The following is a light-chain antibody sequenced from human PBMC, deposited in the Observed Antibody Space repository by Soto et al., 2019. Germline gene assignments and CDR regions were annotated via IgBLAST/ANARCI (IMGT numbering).Light chain of an antibody. CDR1: QNLLHSNGYKY. Sequence: EIVLTQSPLSLPVTPGEPASISCRSSQNLLHSNGYKYLNWYLQKPGQSPQLLIYLGSNRASGVPDRFSGSGSGTDFTLTINKVEAEDVGLYFCAQGLATPFTFGGGTKVEIK. CDR3: AQGLATPFT. J-gene: IGKJ4*01. CDR2: LGS. V-gene: IGKV2-28*01.